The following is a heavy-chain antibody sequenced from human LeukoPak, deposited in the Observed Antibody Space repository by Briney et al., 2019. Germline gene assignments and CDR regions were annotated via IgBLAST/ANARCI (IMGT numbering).Heavy chain of an antibody. CDR1: GFTFSSHG. CDR2: IKEDGSAK. Sequence: PGGSLRLSCAASGFTFSSHGMGWVRQAPGKGLEWVANIKEDGSAKYYVDSVKGRFTISRDNAKNSLYLQMNSLRAEDTAVYYCARDMGWLQYDYWGQRTLVTVSS. D-gene: IGHD5-24*01. J-gene: IGHJ4*02. V-gene: IGHV3-7*01. CDR3: ARDMGWLQYDY.